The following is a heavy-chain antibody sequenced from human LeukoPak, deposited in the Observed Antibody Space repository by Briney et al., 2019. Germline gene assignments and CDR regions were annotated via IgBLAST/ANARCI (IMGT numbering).Heavy chain of an antibody. CDR1: GYTFTGYY. D-gene: IGHD5-12*01. V-gene: IGHV1-2*02. CDR3: ARGGERRGYSGYDYAWNYGMDV. J-gene: IGHJ6*02. Sequence: ASVKVSCKASGYTFTGYYMHWVRQAPGQGLEWMGWINPNSGGTNYAQKLQGRVTMTRDTSISTAYMELSRLRSDDTAVYYCARGGERRGYSGYDYAWNYGMDVWGQGTTVTVSS. CDR2: INPNSGGT.